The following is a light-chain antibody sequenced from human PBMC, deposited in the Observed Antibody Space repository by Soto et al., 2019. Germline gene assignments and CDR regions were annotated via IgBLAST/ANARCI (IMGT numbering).Light chain of an antibody. V-gene: IGKV1-39*01. Sequence: DIQMTQSPSSLSASVGDRVTITCRASQSINSYLNWYQQKPGKAPKVLIYAASNLQSGVASRFSGSGSGTDFTLTISSLQPEDFATYYCQQSYSTPITFGQGTRLEIE. J-gene: IGKJ5*01. CDR3: QQSYSTPIT. CDR1: QSINSY. CDR2: AAS.